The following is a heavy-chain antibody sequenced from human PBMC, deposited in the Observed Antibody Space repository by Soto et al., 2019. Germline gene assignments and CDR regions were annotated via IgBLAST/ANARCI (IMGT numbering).Heavy chain of an antibody. CDR2: IYYSGST. CDR1: GGSISSGGYY. CDR3: ARERRGAALTYFDY. V-gene: IGHV4-31*03. J-gene: IGHJ4*02. D-gene: IGHD6-6*01. Sequence: QVQLQESGPGLVKPSQTLSLTCTVSGGSISSGGYYWSWIRQHPGKGLEWIGYIYYSGSTYYNPSLKSRVTISVDTSKNQFSLKLRSVTAADTAVYYCARERRGAALTYFDYWGQGTLVTVSS.